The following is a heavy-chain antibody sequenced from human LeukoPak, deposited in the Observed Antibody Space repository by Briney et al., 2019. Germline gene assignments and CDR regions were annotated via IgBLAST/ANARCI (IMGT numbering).Heavy chain of an antibody. CDR1: GGSISSYY. CDR3: AGNDFYYFDY. J-gene: IGHJ4*02. Sequence: SETLSLTCTVSGGSISSYYWGWIRQPPGKGLEWIGSISYSGSTYLNPSLQSRLTISVDTSRNQFSLNLSSVTAADTGVYYCAGNDFYYFDYWGQGTLVTVSS. V-gene: IGHV4-39*01. D-gene: IGHD5-12*01. CDR2: ISYSGST.